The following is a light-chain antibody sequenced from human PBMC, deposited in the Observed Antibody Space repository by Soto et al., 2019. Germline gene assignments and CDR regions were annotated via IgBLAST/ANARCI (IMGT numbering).Light chain of an antibody. CDR3: QQRYSTTIT. CDR2: AAS. J-gene: IGKJ5*01. Sequence: DIQMTQSPSSLSASVGDRVTITCRASQSISSYLNWYQQKPGKAPKLLIYAASSLQSGVPSRFSGSGSGTDFTLTISSLQPEDFATYYCQQRYSTTITFGQGTRLEI. V-gene: IGKV1-39*01. CDR1: QSISSY.